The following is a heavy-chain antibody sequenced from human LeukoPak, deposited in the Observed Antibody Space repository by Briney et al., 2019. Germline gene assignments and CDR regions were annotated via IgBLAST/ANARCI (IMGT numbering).Heavy chain of an antibody. CDR2: TYAGGAS. V-gene: IGHV3-53*01. CDR1: GFNISKTY. CDR3: ARADSGKWWGLDP. J-gene: IGHJ5*02. D-gene: IGHD2-21*02. Sequence: GGSLRLSCAASGFNISKTYLMWARQAPGKRLEWVSVTYAGGASWYGDFVEGRFTISRDNSKNTVHLQMSGLRGDDTAIYYCARADSGKWWGLDPWGQGTLVTVSS.